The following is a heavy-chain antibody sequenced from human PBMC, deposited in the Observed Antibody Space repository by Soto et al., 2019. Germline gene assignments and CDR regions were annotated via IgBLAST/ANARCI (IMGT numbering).Heavy chain of an antibody. Sequence: GGSLRLSCAASGFTFSNYAMSWVRQAPGKGLEWVSGISDIGGNTHYADSVKGRFTISRDNSKNTLFLQMNSLRAEDTAVYYCAREYSSAWKTSDYWGQGTLVTVS. D-gene: IGHD6-19*01. CDR1: GFTFSNYA. V-gene: IGHV3-23*01. CDR2: ISDIGGNT. CDR3: AREYSSAWKTSDY. J-gene: IGHJ4*02.